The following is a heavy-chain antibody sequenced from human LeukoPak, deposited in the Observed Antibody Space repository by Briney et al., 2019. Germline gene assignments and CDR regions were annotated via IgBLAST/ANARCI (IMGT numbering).Heavy chain of an antibody. D-gene: IGHD2-15*01. CDR2: IYYSGST. CDR3: AREDRYCSGGSCYS. CDR1: GGSISSYY. J-gene: IGHJ4*02. Sequence: NSSETLSLTCTVSGGSISSYYWSWIRQPPGKGLEWIGYIYYSGSTNYNPSLKSRVTISVDTSKNQFSLELSSVTAADTAVYYCAREDRYCSGGSCYSWGQGTLVTVSS. V-gene: IGHV4-59*08.